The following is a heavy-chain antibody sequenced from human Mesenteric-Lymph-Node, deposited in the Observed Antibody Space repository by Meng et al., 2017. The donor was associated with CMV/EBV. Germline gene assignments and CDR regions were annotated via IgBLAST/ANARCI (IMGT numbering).Heavy chain of an antibody. V-gene: IGHV3-48*04. J-gene: IGHJ4*02. CDR2: ISSSSSTI. Sequence: GGSLRLSCAASGFTFSSYSMNWVRQAPGKGLEWVSYISSSSSTIYYADSVKGRFTISRDNAKNSLYLQMNSLRAEDTAVYYCVGGGVCGGDCYVDYWGQGTLVTVSS. CDR3: VGGGVCGGDCYVDY. CDR1: GFTFSSYS. D-gene: IGHD2-21*01.